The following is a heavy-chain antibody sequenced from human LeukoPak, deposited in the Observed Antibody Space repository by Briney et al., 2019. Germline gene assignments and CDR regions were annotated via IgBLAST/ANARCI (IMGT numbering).Heavy chain of an antibody. J-gene: IGHJ4*02. CDR3: TRQMPAIRYFDF. V-gene: IGHV3-74*01. CDR2: INTDGSSA. CDR1: GFTFSSYW. Sequence: GGPLRLSCAASGFTFSSYWMHWVRHAPGQGLVWVSLINTDGSSATYADSVKGRFPISRDNARNTLYLQMNSLRAEDTAVYYCTRQMPAIRYFDFWGQGTLVTVSP. D-gene: IGHD5-24*01.